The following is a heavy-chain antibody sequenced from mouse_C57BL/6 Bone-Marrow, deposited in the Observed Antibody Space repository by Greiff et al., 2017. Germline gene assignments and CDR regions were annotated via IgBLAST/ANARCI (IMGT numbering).Heavy chain of an antibody. CDR1: GFSFNTYA. CDR2: IRSKSNNYAT. J-gene: IGHJ2*01. V-gene: IGHV10-1*01. D-gene: IGHD1-1*01. CDR3: VRHAGPTVVPYFDY. Sequence: EVKLVESGGGLVQPKGSLKLSCAASGFSFNTYAMNWVRQAPGKGLEWVARIRSKSNNYATYYADSVKDRFTISRDDSESMLYLQMNNLKTEDTAMYYCVRHAGPTVVPYFDYWGQGTTLTVSS.